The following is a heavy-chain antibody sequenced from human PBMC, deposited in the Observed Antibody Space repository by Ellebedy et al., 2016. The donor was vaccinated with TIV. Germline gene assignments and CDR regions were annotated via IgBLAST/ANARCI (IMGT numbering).Heavy chain of an antibody. Sequence: GGSLRLSCTASGFTLNNYWMTWVRQAPGKGLEWVANINEDGTKKHYVDSVRGRFTISRDYAGNSLFLQMNSLGAEDTAVYYCARAIYGASYLWGRGILVTVSS. CDR2: INEDGTKK. CDR3: ARAIYGASYL. CDR1: GFTLNNYW. V-gene: IGHV3-7*01. J-gene: IGHJ2*01. D-gene: IGHD4-17*01.